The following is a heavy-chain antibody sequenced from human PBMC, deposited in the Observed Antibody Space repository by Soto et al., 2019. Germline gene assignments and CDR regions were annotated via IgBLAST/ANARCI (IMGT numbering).Heavy chain of an antibody. CDR2: IIPIFGTA. V-gene: IGHV1-69*13. CDR3: ARASGIAAAGDYYYGMDV. D-gene: IGHD6-13*01. CDR1: GGTFSSYA. J-gene: IGHJ6*02. Sequence: SVKVSCKASGGTFSSYAISWVRRAPGQGLEWMGGIIPIFGTANYAQKFQGRVTITADESTSTAYMELSSLRSEDTAVYYCARASGIAAAGDYYYGMDVWGQGTTVTVSS.